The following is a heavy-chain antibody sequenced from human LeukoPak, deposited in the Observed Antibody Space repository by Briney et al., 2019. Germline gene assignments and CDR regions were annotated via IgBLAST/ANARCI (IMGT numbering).Heavy chain of an antibody. V-gene: IGHV3-30-3*01. D-gene: IGHD2/OR15-2a*01. CDR3: ARDNRSGMDV. Sequence: GRSLRLSCAASGFTFSSYAMHWVRQAPGKGLEWVAVISYDGSNKYYADSVKGRFTISRDNSKNTLYLQMNSLRAEDTAVYYCARDNRSGMDVWGQGTTVTVSS. CDR2: ISYDGSNK. J-gene: IGHJ6*02. CDR1: GFTFSSYA.